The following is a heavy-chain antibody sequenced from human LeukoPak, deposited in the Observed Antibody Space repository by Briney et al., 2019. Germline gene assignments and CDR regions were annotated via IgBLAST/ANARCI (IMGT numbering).Heavy chain of an antibody. V-gene: IGHV1-46*01. CDR1: GYTFTSYY. J-gene: IGHJ4*02. CDR3: ARDQAASSWYGLNFDY. CDR2: INPSGGST. Sequence: VASVKVSCKASGYTFTSYYMHWVRQAPGQGLEWMGIINPSGGSTSYAQKFQGRVTMTRDMSTSTVYMELGSLRSEDTAVYYCARDQAASSWYGLNFDYWGQGTPVTVSS. D-gene: IGHD6-13*01.